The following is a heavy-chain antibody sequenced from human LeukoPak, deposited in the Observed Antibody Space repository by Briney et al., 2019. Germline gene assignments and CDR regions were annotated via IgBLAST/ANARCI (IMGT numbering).Heavy chain of an antibody. J-gene: IGHJ4*02. CDR3: ARGYCSSTSCYVDY. V-gene: IGHV4-34*01. CDR1: GGSFSGYY. CDR2: INHSGST. Sequence: SETLSLTCAVYGGSFSGYYWSWIRQPPGKGLEWIGEINHSGSTNYNPSLKSRVTMSVDTSKNQFSLKLSSVTAADTAVYYCARGYCSSTSCYVDYWGQGTLVTVSS. D-gene: IGHD2-2*01.